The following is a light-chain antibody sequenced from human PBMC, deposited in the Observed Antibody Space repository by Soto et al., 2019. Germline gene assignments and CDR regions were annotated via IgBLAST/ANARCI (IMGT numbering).Light chain of an antibody. CDR3: QQYGSSPPLT. Sequence: EIVMTQSPATLSVSPGERATLSCRASQTINNNVAWYQLKDGQVPRLLIYGASTRATGIPDRFSGSGSGTDFTLTISRLEPEDFAVYYCQQYGSSPPLTFGGGTKVDIK. CDR2: GAS. J-gene: IGKJ4*01. V-gene: IGKV3-20*01. CDR1: QTINNN.